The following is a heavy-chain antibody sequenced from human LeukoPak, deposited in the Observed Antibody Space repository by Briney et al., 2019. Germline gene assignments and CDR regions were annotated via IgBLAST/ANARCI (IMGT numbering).Heavy chain of an antibody. J-gene: IGHJ3*01. D-gene: IGHD1-26*01. Sequence: GESLKISCKVSGYSFTSYCIGWVRQMPGKGREGMGIIYPGDSGPTYSPSFQGQVTISVDKSISTAYLQWSSLQASDTAMYYCGMSGDRVPLQDDVFDVWGQGTMVTVST. V-gene: IGHV5-51*01. CDR2: IYPGDSGP. CDR3: GMSGDRVPLQDDVFDV. CDR1: GYSFTSYC.